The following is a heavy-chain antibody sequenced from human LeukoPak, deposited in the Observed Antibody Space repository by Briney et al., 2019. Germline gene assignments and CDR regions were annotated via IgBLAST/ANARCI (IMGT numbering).Heavy chain of an antibody. D-gene: IGHD3-22*01. V-gene: IGHV4-59*01. CDR3: ARGNYCDSSGSYYFDY. CDR1: GGSISSYY. J-gene: IGHJ4*02. CDR2: IYYSGST. Sequence: PSETLSLTCTVSGGSISSYYWSWIRQPPGKGLEWIGYIYYSGSTNYNPSLKSRVTISVDTSKNQFSLKLSSVAAADTAVYYCARGNYCDSSGSYYFDYWGQGTLVTVSS.